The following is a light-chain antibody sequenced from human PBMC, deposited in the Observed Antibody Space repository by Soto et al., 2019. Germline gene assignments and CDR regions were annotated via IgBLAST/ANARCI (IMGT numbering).Light chain of an antibody. CDR3: CSYAGSNKMI. V-gene: IGLV2-23*01. Sequence: QSVLTQPASVSGSPGQSITISCTGTSSDVGSYNLVSWYQQHPGKAPKLMIYEGSKRPSGVSNRFSGSKSGNTASLTISGLQAEDEADYYCCSYAGSNKMIFGGGTKLTVL. CDR1: SSDVGSYNL. CDR2: EGS. J-gene: IGLJ2*01.